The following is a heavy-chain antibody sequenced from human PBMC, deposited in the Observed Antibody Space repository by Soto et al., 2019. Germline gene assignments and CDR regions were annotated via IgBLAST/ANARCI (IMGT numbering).Heavy chain of an antibody. CDR2: ISSGSSTI. J-gene: IGHJ4*02. CDR3: ATSSGALAASFPYYFDY. V-gene: IGHV3-11*01. D-gene: IGHD6-25*01. CDR1: GFRFNDYY. Sequence: QVQLVESGGGLVKPGGSLRLSCAAAGFRFNDYYMTWIRQAPGKGLEWVSYISSGSSTIYYARSVKGRFTISRVNDKNSLYLQMNSLRAEDTAVYYCATSSGALAASFPYYFDYWGQGTLVTVSS.